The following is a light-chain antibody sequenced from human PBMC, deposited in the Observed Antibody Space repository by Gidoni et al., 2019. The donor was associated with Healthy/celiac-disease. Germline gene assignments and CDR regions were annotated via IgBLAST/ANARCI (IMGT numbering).Light chain of an antibody. CDR1: SSTLGRNT. V-gene: IGLV1-44*01. CDR3: AAWDDSLNGHVV. J-gene: IGLJ2*01. CDR2: SNN. Sequence: QSVLTQQPSAYGTPGQRVTISCSGSSSTLGRNTVNWYQQLPGTAPKLLIYSNNQRPPGVPDRFSGSNSGTSASLAISGLQSEDDADYYCAAWDDSLNGHVVFGGGTKLTVL.